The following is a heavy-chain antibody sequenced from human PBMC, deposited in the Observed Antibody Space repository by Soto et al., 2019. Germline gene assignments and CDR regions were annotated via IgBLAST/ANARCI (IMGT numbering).Heavy chain of an antibody. CDR3: ARDIAVTEYYYYDGMDV. CDR1: GFTFSSYG. J-gene: IGHJ6*02. D-gene: IGHD6-19*01. V-gene: IGHV3-33*01. Sequence: QVQLVESGGGVVQPGRSLRLSCAASGFTFSSYGMHWVRQAPGKGLEWVAVIWYDGSNKYYADSVKGRFTISRDNSKNTLYLQMNSLRAEDTAVYYCARDIAVTEYYYYDGMDVWGQGTTVTVSS. CDR2: IWYDGSNK.